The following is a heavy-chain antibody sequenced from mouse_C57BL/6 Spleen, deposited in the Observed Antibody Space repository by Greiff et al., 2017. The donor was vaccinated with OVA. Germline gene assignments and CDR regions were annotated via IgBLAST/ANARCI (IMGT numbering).Heavy chain of an antibody. CDR1: GFTFTDYY. V-gene: IGHV1-26*01. J-gene: IGHJ1*03. CDR3: ARRFTTVEARRYFDV. Sequence: EVQLQQSGPELVKPGASVKLSCTASGFTFTDYYMHWVKQSPGKSLEWIGDINPNNGGTSYNQKFKGKATLTADKSSSTAYMELRSLTSEDSAVYDCARRFTTVEARRYFDVWGTGTTVTVSS. D-gene: IGHD1-1*01. CDR2: INPNNGGT.